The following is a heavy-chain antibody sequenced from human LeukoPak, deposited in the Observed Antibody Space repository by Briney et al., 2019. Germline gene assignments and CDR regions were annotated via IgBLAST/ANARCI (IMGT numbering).Heavy chain of an antibody. CDR2: ISSSSSTI. D-gene: IGHD6-19*01. V-gene: IGHV3-48*01. CDR3: ARDDPVAGTVDY. J-gene: IGHJ4*02. Sequence: GGSLRLSCAASGFTLSSYSMNWVRQAPGKGLEWVSYISSSSSTIYYADSVKGRFTISRDNSKNTLYLQMNSLRAEDTAVYYCARDDPVAGTVDYWGQGTLVTVSS. CDR1: GFTLSSYS.